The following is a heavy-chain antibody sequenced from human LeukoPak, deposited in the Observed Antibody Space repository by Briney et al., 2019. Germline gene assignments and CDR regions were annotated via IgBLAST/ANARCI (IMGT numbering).Heavy chain of an antibody. V-gene: IGHV4-39*01. CDR3: ARVYGSGSYYNGYYYYYMDV. J-gene: IGHJ6*03. CDR1: GGSISSSSYY. Sequence: PSETLSLTCTVSGGSISSSSYYWGWIRQPPGKGLEWIGSIYYSGSTYYNPSLKSRVTISVDTSKNQLSLKLSSVTAADTAVYYCARVYGSGSYYNGYYYYYMDVWGKGTTVTISS. D-gene: IGHD3-10*01. CDR2: IYYSGST.